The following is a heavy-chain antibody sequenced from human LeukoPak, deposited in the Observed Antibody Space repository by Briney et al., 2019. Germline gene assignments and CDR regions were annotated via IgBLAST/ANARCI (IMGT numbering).Heavy chain of an antibody. V-gene: IGHV1-18*01. CDR1: GYTFTSYG. J-gene: IGHJ4*02. Sequence: ASVKVSCKASGYTFTSYGISWVRQAPGQGLEWMGWISAYNGNTNYAQKLQGRVTMTTDTSTSTAYMELSSLRSEDTAVYYCARGTDTRGLFDYWGQGTLVTVSS. CDR2: ISAYNGNT. D-gene: IGHD2-2*02. CDR3: ARGTDTRGLFDY.